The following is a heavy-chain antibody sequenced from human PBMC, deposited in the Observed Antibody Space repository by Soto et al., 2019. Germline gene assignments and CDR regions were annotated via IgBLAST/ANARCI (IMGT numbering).Heavy chain of an antibody. D-gene: IGHD6-25*01. J-gene: IGHJ2*01. Sequence: EVQLVESGGGLIQPGGSLRLSCAASGFTVSSNYMSWVRQAPGKGLEWVSVIYSGGSTYYADSVKGRFTISRDNSTHALYLQTNFPAADDTAVYYFAKDRLAGGNPASFLLRGRGNL. CDR1: GFTVSSNY. CDR3: AKDRLAGGNPASFLL. CDR2: IYSGGST. V-gene: IGHV3-53*01.